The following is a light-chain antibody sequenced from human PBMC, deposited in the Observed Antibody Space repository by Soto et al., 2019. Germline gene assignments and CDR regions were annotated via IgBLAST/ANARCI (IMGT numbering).Light chain of an antibody. J-gene: IGKJ3*01. CDR1: QNISNY. V-gene: IGKV1-39*01. CDR2: AAS. CDR3: QQSYSIPRLT. Sequence: DMQMTQSPSSLSASVGDRVSITCRSSQNISNYLHWYQQRPGKAPKLLIYAASNLRSGVPSRFSGSGSGTDFTLTISSLQSDDFATYYCQQSYSIPRLTFGPGTRVEIK.